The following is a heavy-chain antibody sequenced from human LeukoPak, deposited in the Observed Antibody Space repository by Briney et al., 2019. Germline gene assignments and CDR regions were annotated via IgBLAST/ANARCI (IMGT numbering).Heavy chain of an antibody. Sequence: PGGSLRLSCAASGFTFSSYAMSWVRQAPGKGLEWVSAISGSGGSTYYADSVKGRFTISRDNFKNTLYLQMNSLRAEDTAVYYCAKGGSGWTLFDYWGQGTLVTVSS. D-gene: IGHD3-3*01. J-gene: IGHJ4*02. V-gene: IGHV3-23*01. CDR3: AKGGSGWTLFDY. CDR1: GFTFSSYA. CDR2: ISGSGGST.